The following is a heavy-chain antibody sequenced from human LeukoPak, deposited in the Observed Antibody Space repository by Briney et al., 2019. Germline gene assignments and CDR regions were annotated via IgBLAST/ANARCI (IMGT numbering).Heavy chain of an antibody. V-gene: IGHV4-4*07. J-gene: IGHJ3*02. CDR2: IYTSGST. D-gene: IGHD2-15*01. CDR3: ARDKCSGGSCYSDNYDAFDI. CDR1: GDSISSSY. Sequence: PSETLSLTCTVSGDSISSSYWSWIRQPPGKGLEWIGRIYTSGSTDYNPSLMSRVTMSVDTSENQVSLKLTSVTAADTAVYYCARDKCSGGSCYSDNYDAFDIWGQGTMVTVSS.